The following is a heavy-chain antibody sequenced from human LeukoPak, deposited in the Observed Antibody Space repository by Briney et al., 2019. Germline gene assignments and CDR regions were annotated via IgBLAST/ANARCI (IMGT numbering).Heavy chain of an antibody. V-gene: IGHV4-61*02. CDR2: IYTSGNT. D-gene: IGHD3-22*01. J-gene: IGHJ5*02. CDR3: ARGPQPTTYYYDSSGYYGWFDP. CDR1: GGSISSGSYY. Sequence: SQTLSLTCTVSGGSISSGSYYWSWIRQPAGKGLEWIGRIYTSGNTNYNPSLKSRVTISVDTSKNQFSLKLSSVTAADTAVYYCARGPQPTTYYYDSSGYYGWFDPWGQGTLVTVSS.